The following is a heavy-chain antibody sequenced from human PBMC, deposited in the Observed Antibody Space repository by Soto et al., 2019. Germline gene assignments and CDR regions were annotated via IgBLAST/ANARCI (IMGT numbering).Heavy chain of an antibody. CDR2: MNPNSGNT. D-gene: IGHD6-13*01. Sequence: QVQLVQSGAEVKKPGASVKVSCKASGYTFTSYDINWVRQATGQGLEWMGWMNPNSGNTGYAQKFQGRVTMTRDTSISTAYMELSSLRSEDTAVYHCARERSAAGTGWFDPWGQGTLVTVSS. CDR1: GYTFTSYD. V-gene: IGHV1-8*01. J-gene: IGHJ5*02. CDR3: ARERSAAGTGWFDP.